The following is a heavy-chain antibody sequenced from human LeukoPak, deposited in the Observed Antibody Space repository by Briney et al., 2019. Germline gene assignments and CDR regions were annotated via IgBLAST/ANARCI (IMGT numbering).Heavy chain of an antibody. V-gene: IGHV3-33*01. J-gene: IGHJ6*02. D-gene: IGHD3-16*01. Sequence: GGSLRLSCAASGFTFSSDGMHWVRQAPGKGLEWVAVIWYDGSNKYYADSVKGRFTISRDNSKNTLYLQMNSLRAEDTAVYYCARVTFGYGMDVWGQGTTVTVSS. CDR3: ARVTFGYGMDV. CDR2: IWYDGSNK. CDR1: GFTFSSDG.